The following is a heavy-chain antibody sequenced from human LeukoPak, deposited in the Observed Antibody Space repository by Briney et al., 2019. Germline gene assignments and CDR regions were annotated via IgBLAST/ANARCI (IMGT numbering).Heavy chain of an antibody. CDR2: NIPIFGTA. CDR1: GGTFSSYA. Sequence: SVKVSCKASGGTFSSYAISWVRQAPGQGLEWMGGNIPIFGTANYAQKFQGRVTITTDESTSTAYMELSSLRSEDTAVYYCARGPIAAAGTGLSPKWFDPWGQGTLVTVSS. CDR3: ARGPIAAAGTGLSPKWFDP. J-gene: IGHJ5*02. V-gene: IGHV1-69*05. D-gene: IGHD6-13*01.